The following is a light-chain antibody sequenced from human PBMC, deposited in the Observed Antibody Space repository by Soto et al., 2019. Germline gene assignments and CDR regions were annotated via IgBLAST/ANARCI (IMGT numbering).Light chain of an antibody. CDR2: DVY. V-gene: IGLV2-14*01. CDR3: SSYTTTSTVV. CDR1: SSDVGGYDY. Sequence: QSVLTQPASVSGSPGQSITISCTGTSSDVGGYDYVSWFQQYPGKAPSLMLYDVYRRPSGVSYRFSGSKSGNTASLTISGLQAEDEADYYCSSYTTTSTVVFGGGTKLTV. J-gene: IGLJ2*01.